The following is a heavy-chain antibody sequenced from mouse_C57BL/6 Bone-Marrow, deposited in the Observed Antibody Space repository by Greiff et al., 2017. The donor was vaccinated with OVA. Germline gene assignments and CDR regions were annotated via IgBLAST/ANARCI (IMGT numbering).Heavy chain of an antibody. CDR2: INPNNGGT. J-gene: IGHJ3*01. Sequence: EVQLQQSGPELVKPGASVKISCKASGYTFTDYYMNWVTQSHGKSLEWIGDINPNNGGTSYNQKFKGKATLTVAKSSSTAYMELRSLTSEDSAVYYCARWAYWGQGTLVTVSA. CDR1: GYTFTDYY. V-gene: IGHV1-26*01. CDR3: ARWAY.